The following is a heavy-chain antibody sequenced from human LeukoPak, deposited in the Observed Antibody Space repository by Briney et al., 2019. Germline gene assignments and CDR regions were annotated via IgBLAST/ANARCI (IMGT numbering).Heavy chain of an antibody. Sequence: PSETLSLTYTVSGGSISSGGYYWSWIRQPPGKGLEWIGYIYHSGSTYYNPSLKSRVTISVDRSKNQFSLKLSSVTAADTAVYYCARGGYDDDYWGQGTLVTVSS. CDR1: GGSISSGGYY. J-gene: IGHJ4*02. CDR2: IYHSGST. V-gene: IGHV4-30-2*01. CDR3: ARGGYDDDY. D-gene: IGHD2-2*01.